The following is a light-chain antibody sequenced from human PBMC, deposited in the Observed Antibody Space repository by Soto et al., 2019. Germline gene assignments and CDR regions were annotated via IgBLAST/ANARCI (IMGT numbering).Light chain of an antibody. V-gene: IGKV3D-20*02. CDR2: GAS. Sequence: EIVLTQSPGTLSLSPGERATLSCRASQSVSSNLLAWYQEKPGQAPRLLIYGASSRATGIPDRFSGSGSGTDFTLTISSLEPEDFAVYYCQQRSNWPITFGQGTRLEI. J-gene: IGKJ5*01. CDR3: QQRSNWPIT. CDR1: QSVSSNL.